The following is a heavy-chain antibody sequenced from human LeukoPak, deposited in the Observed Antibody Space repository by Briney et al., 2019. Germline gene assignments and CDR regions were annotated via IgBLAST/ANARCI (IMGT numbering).Heavy chain of an antibody. D-gene: IGHD3-22*01. CDR3: AKARIPSGNGYYSD. CDR1: GFTFSGYG. V-gene: IGHV3-30*18. J-gene: IGHJ4*02. CDR2: VANDGSDK. Sequence: QPGGSLRLSCAASGFTFSGYGMHWGRQAPGKGLEWVAIVANDGSDKSYVDSVRGRFTISRDNSKNTLYLQMNSLRAEDTAIYYCAKARIPSGNGYYSDWGQGTLVTVSS.